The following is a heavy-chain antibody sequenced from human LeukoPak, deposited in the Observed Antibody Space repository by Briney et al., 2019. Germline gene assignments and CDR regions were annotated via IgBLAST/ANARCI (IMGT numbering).Heavy chain of an antibody. V-gene: IGHV4-61*01. CDR1: GASVSSGSYS. D-gene: IGHD4-17*01. J-gene: IGHJ4*02. Sequence: SSETLSLTCTVSGASVSSGSYSWNWIRQPPGKGLEWIGYIYYSGSTNYNPSLESRVTISVDTSKNQFSLKLSSVTAADTAVYYCARERARYGDFAYWGQGTLVTVSS. CDR2: IYYSGST. CDR3: ARERARYGDFAY.